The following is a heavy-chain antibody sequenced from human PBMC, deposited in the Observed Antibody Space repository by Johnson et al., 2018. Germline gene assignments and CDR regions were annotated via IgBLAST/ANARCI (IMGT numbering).Heavy chain of an antibody. CDR3: ARSIGFSITWYAFEI. CDR1: GGSISNYY. CDR2: VYYSGST. J-gene: IGHJ3*02. V-gene: IGHV4-59*01. D-gene: IGHD6-13*01. Sequence: QVQLVESGPGLVRPSETLSLTCTVSGGSISNYYWSWIREPPGKGLAWVGYVYYSGSTNYNPSLKSRVTISVDTSRNQFSLRLSSVTAADTAIYYCARSIGFSITWYAFEIWGHGTMVTVSS.